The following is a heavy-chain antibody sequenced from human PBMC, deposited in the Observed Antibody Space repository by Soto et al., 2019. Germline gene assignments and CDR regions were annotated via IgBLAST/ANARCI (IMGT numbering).Heavy chain of an antibody. V-gene: IGHV3-21*01. CDR3: SRDASRDSSAPGLFDP. D-gene: IGHD6-13*01. CDR2: ISSNSAYI. Sequence: GGSLRLSCAASGFTFRSFTMNWVRQAPGKGLEWVSTISSNSAYIYYTDALRGRFTISRDNAKNSLHLQMNSLRAEDTAVYYFSRDASRDSSAPGLFDPWGPGTLVTVSS. J-gene: IGHJ5*02. CDR1: GFTFRSFT.